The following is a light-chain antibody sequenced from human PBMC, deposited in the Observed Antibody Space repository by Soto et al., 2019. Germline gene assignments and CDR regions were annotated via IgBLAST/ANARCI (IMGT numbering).Light chain of an antibody. CDR1: QSVTTN. V-gene: IGKV3-20*01. Sequence: EVVLTQSPATLSVSPGERVTFSCRASQSVTTNVAWYQHKPGQSPRLLIYGASNRATGIPDRLSGSGSGTDFTLTISRLEPEDFAVYYCQQYGSSGTFGQGTKVDIK. CDR2: GAS. J-gene: IGKJ1*01. CDR3: QQYGSSGT.